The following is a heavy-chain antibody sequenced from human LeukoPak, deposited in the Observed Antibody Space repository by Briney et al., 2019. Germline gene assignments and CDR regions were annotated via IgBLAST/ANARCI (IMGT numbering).Heavy chain of an antibody. J-gene: IGHJ4*02. CDR2: ISSSSSYI. V-gene: IGHV3-21*01. D-gene: IGHD1-26*01. Sequence: GGSLRLSCAASGFTFSSYSMNWVRQAPGKGLEWVSSISSSSSYIYYADSVKGRFTISRDNAKNSLYLQMNSLRAEDTAVYYCARVQWELLYPDYWGQGTLVTVSS. CDR1: GFTFSSYS. CDR3: ARVQWELLYPDY.